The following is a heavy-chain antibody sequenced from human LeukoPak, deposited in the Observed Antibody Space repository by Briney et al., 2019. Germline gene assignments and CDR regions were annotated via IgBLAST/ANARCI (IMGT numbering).Heavy chain of an antibody. CDR3: ARVITGYIVVVPAATGRGYFDY. V-gene: IGHV4-34*01. J-gene: IGHJ4*02. Sequence: SETLSLTCAVYGGSFSGYYWSWIRKPPGKGLEWIGEINHSGSTNYNPSLKSRVTISVDTSKNQFSLKLSSVTAADTAVYYCARVITGYIVVVPAATGRGYFDYWGQGTLVTVSS. CDR1: GGSFSGYY. CDR2: INHSGST. D-gene: IGHD2-2*01.